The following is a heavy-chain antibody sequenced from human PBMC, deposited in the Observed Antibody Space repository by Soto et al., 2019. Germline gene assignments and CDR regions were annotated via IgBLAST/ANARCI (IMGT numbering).Heavy chain of an antibody. CDR1: GYTFTSYG. V-gene: IGHV1-18*01. Sequence: ASVKVSCKASGYTFTSYGISWVRQAPGQRLEWMGWISAYNGNTNYAQKLQGRVTITTDTSTSTAYMELSSLRSEDTAGYYCARGLSSTIPFDPWGQGTLVTVSS. J-gene: IGHJ5*02. CDR2: ISAYNGNT. CDR3: ARGLSSTIPFDP. D-gene: IGHD2-2*01.